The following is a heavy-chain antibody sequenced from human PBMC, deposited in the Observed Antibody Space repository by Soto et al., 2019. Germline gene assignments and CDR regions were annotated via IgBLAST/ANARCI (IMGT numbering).Heavy chain of an antibody. V-gene: IGHV3-33*01. CDR2: IWYDGTNK. CDR1: GFTFSSYG. Sequence: QVQLVESGGGVVQPGRSLRLSCAASGFTFSSYGMHWVRQAPGKGLEWVAVIWYDGTNKYYADSVKGRFTISRDNSKNTLYLQMNSLRAEDTAVYYCARDRGAAASTRYYYGMDVWGQGTTVTVSS. CDR3: ARDRGAAASTRYYYGMDV. D-gene: IGHD6-13*01. J-gene: IGHJ6*02.